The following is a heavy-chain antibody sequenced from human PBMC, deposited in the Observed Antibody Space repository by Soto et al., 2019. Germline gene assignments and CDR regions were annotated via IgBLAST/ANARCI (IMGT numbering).Heavy chain of an antibody. Sequence: QVQLVQSGAEVKKPGSSVKVSCKASGGTFSSYAISWVRQAPGQGLEWMGGIIPIFGTANYAQKFQGRVTITADESTSTAYMELSSLISEDTAVYYCPSAIRHIFGVVIRGGYYYYGMDVWGQGTTVTVSS. CDR3: PSAIRHIFGVVIRGGYYYYGMDV. J-gene: IGHJ6*02. CDR1: GGTFSSYA. D-gene: IGHD3-3*01. V-gene: IGHV1-69*01. CDR2: IIPIFGTA.